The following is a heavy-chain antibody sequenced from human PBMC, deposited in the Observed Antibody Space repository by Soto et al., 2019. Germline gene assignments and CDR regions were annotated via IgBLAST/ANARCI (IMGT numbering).Heavy chain of an antibody. CDR3: ARHTSTYYDFWSGYKFDY. CDR1: GGSVSSSSYY. CDR2: IYYSGST. J-gene: IGHJ4*02. V-gene: IGHV4-39*01. Sequence: SETLSLTCTVSGGSVSSSSYYWGWIRQPPGKGLEWIGSIYYSGSTYYNPSLKSRVTISVDTSKNQFSLKLSSVTAADTAVYYCARHTSTYYDFWSGYKFDYWGQGTLVTVSS. D-gene: IGHD3-3*01.